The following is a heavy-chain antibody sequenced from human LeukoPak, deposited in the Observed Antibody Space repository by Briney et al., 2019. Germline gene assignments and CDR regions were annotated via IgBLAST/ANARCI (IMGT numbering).Heavy chain of an antibody. D-gene: IGHD6-13*01. CDR3: ARDWQQLVFDY. CDR1: GCTFSSYA. CDR2: ISYDGSNK. J-gene: IGHJ4*02. Sequence: PGGSLRLSCAVSGCTFSSYAMHWVRHAPGKGLEWVAVISYDGSNKYYADSVKGRFIISRDNSKNTLYLQMNSLRAEDTAVYYCARDWQQLVFDYWGQGTLVTVSS. V-gene: IGHV3-30-3*01.